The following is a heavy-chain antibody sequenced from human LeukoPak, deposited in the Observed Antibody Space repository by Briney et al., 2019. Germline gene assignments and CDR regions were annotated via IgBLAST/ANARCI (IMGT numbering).Heavy chain of an antibody. CDR3: AKDLESAYDCAGHYSPFDS. J-gene: IGHJ4*02. Sequence: GGSLRLSCAGSGFTFSNFAMSWVRQAPGRGLEWVSAICKSGGSTFYADSVRGRFTISRDNSMNTLFLQMNSLRAEDTAVYYCAKDLESAYDCAGHYSPFDSWAQGALVTVSS. CDR2: ICKSGGST. V-gene: IGHV3-23*01. CDR1: GFTFSNFA. D-gene: IGHD3-22*01.